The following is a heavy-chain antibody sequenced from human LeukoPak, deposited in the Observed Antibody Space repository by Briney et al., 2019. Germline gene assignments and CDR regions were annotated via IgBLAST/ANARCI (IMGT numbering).Heavy chain of an antibody. CDR3: ARESMVRGVMVPHNWFDP. CDR1: GGSISSYY. D-gene: IGHD3-10*01. V-gene: IGHV4-59*01. CDR2: IYYSGST. J-gene: IGHJ5*02. Sequence: PSETLSLTCTVSGGSISSYYWSWIRQPPGKGLEWIGYIYYSGSTNYNPSLKSRVTISVDTSKNQFSLKLSSVTAADTAVYYCARESMVRGVMVPHNWFDPWGQGTLVTVSS.